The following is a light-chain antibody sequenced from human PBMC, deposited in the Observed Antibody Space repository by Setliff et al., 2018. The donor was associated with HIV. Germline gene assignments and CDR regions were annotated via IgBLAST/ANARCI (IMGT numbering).Light chain of an antibody. CDR2: RNN. CDR3: ATWDDSLNGNV. V-gene: IGLV1-44*01. J-gene: IGLJ1*01. Sequence: QSVLTQPPSASGTPGQRVTISCSGSSSNIGSNIVNWYQHLPGTAPKLLIYRNNQLPSGVPDRFSGSKSGTSASLAISGLQSEDEADYYCATWDDSLNGNVFGSGTKVTVL. CDR1: SSNIGSNI.